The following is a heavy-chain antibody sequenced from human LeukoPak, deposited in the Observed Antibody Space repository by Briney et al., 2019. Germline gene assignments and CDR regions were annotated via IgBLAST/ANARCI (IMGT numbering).Heavy chain of an antibody. CDR2: IYYSGNT. J-gene: IGHJ4*02. V-gene: IGHV4-39*01. CDR1: GVSISSSNSY. Sequence: PSETLSLTCTVSGVSISSSNSYWGWIRQPPGKGLEWIGSIYYSGNTYYNASLKSQVSISIDTSKNQFSLRLTSVTAADTAVYYCARVTGYIVEDYFDYWGRGTLVTVSS. D-gene: IGHD3-22*01. CDR3: ARVTGYIVEDYFDY.